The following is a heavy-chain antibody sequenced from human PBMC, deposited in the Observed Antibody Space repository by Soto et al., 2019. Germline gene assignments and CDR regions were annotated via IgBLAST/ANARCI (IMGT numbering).Heavy chain of an antibody. CDR2: IYYSGST. CDR1: GGSINSSSYY. D-gene: IGHD1-1*01. Sequence: SETLSLTCTVSGGSINSSSYYWGWIRQPPGKGLEWIGSIYYSGSTYYNPSLKSRVTISVDTSKNQFSLKLSSVTAADTAVYYCARLDWNDYYYYYMDVWGKGTTVTVSS. V-gene: IGHV4-39*01. J-gene: IGHJ6*03. CDR3: ARLDWNDYYYYYMDV.